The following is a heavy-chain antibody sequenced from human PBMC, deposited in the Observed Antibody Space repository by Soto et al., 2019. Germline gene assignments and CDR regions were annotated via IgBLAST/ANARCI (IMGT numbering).Heavy chain of an antibody. V-gene: IGHV1-69*13. Sequence: GASVKVCCTASRGTFNIYAISWVLKAPGQGLEWMGVIIPIFGTANYAQKFQGRVTITADESTSTDYMELSSLRSEDTAVYYCASRIKVETATIIVPFAQWGQGTLVTVSS. CDR2: IIPIFGTA. CDR1: RGTFNIYA. D-gene: IGHD6-25*01. J-gene: IGHJ4*02. CDR3: ASRIKVETATIIVPFAQ.